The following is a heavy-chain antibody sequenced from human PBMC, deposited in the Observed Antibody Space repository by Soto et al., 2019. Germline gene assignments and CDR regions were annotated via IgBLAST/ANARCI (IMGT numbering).Heavy chain of an antibody. CDR2: IYHSGST. D-gene: IGHD6-19*01. V-gene: IGHV4-4*02. CDR1: GGSISSSSW. CDR3: AREDPGSTVVAGYFDY. Sequence: SETRSLTCAVSGGSISSSSWWSCVRQPPGKGLEWIGEIYHSGSTNYNPSLKSRVTISVDKSKNQFSLKLSSVTAADTAVYYCAREDPGSTVVAGYFDYWGQGTLVTVSS. J-gene: IGHJ4*02.